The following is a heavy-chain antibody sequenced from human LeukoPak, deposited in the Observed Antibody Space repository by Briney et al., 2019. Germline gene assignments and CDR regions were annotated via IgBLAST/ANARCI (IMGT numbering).Heavy chain of an antibody. D-gene: IGHD5-12*01. CDR1: GFTFDVYA. J-gene: IGHJ4*02. V-gene: IGHV3-43D*03. CDR2: MSWDGINT. CDR3: TTDKEGDYDWVYFDY. Sequence: GGSLRLSCAASGFTFDVYAMHWVRQAPGKGLEWVSVMSWDGINTYYADSVKGRFTISRDNSKNSLYLQMNRLRAEDTAVYYCTTDKEGDYDWVYFDYWGQGTLVTVSS.